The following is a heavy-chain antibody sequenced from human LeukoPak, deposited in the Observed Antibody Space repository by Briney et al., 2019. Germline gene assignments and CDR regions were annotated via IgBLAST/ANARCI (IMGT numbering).Heavy chain of an antibody. V-gene: IGHV4-34*01. CDR2: INHSGST. Sequence: SETRSLTCAVYGGSFSGYYWSWIRQPPGKGLEWIGEINHSGSTNYNPSLKSRVTISVDTSKNQFSLKLSSVTAADTAVYYCARGRRITMIVSAFDIWGQGTMVTVSS. D-gene: IGHD3-22*01. J-gene: IGHJ3*02. CDR1: GGSFSGYY. CDR3: ARGRRITMIVSAFDI.